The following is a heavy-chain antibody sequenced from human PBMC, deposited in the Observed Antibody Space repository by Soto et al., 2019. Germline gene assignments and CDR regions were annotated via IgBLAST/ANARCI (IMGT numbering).Heavy chain of an antibody. Sequence: ASVKVSCKASGYTFTSYGISWVRQAPGQGLEWMGWISAYNGNTNYAQKLQGRVTMTTDTSTSTAYMELRSLRSDDTAVYYCARGDVVVVAATHYYYYYMEVWGKGTTVTVSS. J-gene: IGHJ6*03. CDR1: GYTFTSYG. CDR3: ARGDVVVVAATHYYYYYMEV. V-gene: IGHV1-18*01. D-gene: IGHD2-15*01. CDR2: ISAYNGNT.